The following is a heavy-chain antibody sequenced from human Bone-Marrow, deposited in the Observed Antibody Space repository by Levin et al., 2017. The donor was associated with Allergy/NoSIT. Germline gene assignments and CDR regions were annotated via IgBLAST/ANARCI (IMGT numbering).Heavy chain of an antibody. CDR3: ARASRIDSATIFGVRKGQYWNFDL. D-gene: IGHD3-3*01. CDR1: GGSLSVSY. V-gene: IGHV4-34*01. CDR2: ISPGGTT. Sequence: RSQTLSLTCAVHGGSLSVSYWAWIRQPPGKGLEWIGEISPGGTTNYSPSLKSRVTISLDTSKNQFALNLRSVTAADTSLYYCARASRIDSATIFGVRKGQYWNFDLWGRGTLVTVSS. J-gene: IGHJ2*01.